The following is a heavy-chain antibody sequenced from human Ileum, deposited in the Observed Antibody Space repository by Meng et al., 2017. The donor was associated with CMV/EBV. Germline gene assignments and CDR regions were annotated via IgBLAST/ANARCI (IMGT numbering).Heavy chain of an antibody. CDR1: GYTFTDYY. Sequence: SCKTSGYTFTDYYIHWVRQAPGQGLEWMGWINPNSGRTDYAPRFQGRVTMTRDTSISTAYMELTRLRFDDTAVYFCAWGIFGLRIDYWGQGTLVTVSS. D-gene: IGHD3/OR15-3a*01. V-gene: IGHV1-2*02. CDR3: AWGIFGLRIDY. CDR2: INPNSGRT. J-gene: IGHJ4*02.